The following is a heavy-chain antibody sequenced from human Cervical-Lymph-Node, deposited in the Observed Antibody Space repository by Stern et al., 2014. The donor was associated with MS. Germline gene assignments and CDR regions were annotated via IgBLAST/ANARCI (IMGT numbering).Heavy chain of an antibody. CDR2: LSPCFGST. CDR3: ALRRSYYVF. D-gene: IGHD4-11*01. CDR1: GDTFSNYA. Sequence: QVQLVQSGSEVKKPGSSVQVSCKSSGDTFSNYALSWVRQAPGQGLEWVGVLSPCFGSTRDDQKCQARVTITPEESTGTAFMELSNLTSDDTAVYYCALRRSYYVFWGQGTLISVSS. V-gene: IGHV1-69*01. J-gene: IGHJ4*02.